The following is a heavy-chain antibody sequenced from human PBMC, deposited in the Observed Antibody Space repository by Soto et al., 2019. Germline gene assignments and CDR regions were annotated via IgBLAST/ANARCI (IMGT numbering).Heavy chain of an antibody. D-gene: IGHD1-26*01. Sequence: PGGSLRLSCAASGFTFSIYWMSWVRQAPGKGLEWVANIKQDGSETYYVDSVKGRFTISRDNAKNSLYLQMDSLRAEDTAVYYCARNVGDRGRPAHWGQGTLVTVSS. CDR1: GFTFSIYW. V-gene: IGHV3-7*01. CDR2: IKQDGSET. J-gene: IGHJ4*02. CDR3: ARNVGDRGRPAH.